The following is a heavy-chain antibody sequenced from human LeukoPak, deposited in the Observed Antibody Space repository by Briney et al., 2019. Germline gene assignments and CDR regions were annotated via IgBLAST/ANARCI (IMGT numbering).Heavy chain of an antibody. V-gene: IGHV4-59*11. CDR1: GGSISSHY. CDR2: IYYSGTT. J-gene: IGHJ4*02. CDR3: ARVGDYYDSSGYYYSHDY. Sequence: SGTLSLTCTVSGGSISSHYWSWIRQPPGKGLEWIGYIYYSGTTKYNPSLKSRVTLSADTSKNQFSLKLSSVTAADTAVYYCARVGDYYDSSGYYYSHDYWGQGTLVTVSS. D-gene: IGHD3-22*01.